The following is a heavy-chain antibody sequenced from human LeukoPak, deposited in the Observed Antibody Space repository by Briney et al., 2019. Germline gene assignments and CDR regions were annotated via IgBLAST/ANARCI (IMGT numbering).Heavy chain of an antibody. CDR1: GYTFTSYG. CDR3: ARDYYGTSNWFDP. CDR2: ISAYNGNT. V-gene: IGHV1-18*01. D-gene: IGHD3-10*01. J-gene: IGHJ5*02. Sequence: ASVKVPCKASGYTFTSYGTSWVRQAPGQGLEWMGWISAYNGNTNYAQKLQGRVTMTTDTSTSTAYMELRSLRSDDTAVYYCARDYYGTSNWFDPWGQGTLVTVSS.